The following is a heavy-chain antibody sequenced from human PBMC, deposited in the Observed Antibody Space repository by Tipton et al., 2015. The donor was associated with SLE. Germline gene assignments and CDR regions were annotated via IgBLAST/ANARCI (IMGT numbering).Heavy chain of an antibody. CDR1: GDSISSGNYY. J-gene: IGHJ4*02. D-gene: IGHD1/OR15-1a*01. CDR3: ARVARTWGTKYYFDY. CDR2: IYTSGST. Sequence: TLSLTCTVSGDSISSGNYYWNWIRQPPGKGLEWIGYIYTSGSTNYNPSLKSRVTISVDTSKNQFSLKLTSVTAADTAVYYCARVARTWGTKYYFDYWGQGTLVTVSS. V-gene: IGHV4-30-4*01.